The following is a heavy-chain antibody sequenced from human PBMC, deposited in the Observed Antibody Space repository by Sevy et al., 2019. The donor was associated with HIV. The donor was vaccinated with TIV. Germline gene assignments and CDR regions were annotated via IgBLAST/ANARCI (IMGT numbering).Heavy chain of an antibody. J-gene: IGHJ6*02. CDR1: EFTFSSYA. CDR2: ISGSGRFT. Sequence: GGSLRLSCSASEFTFSSYAMSWVRQAPGKGLEWVSSISGSGRFTYYADFVEGRFIISGDNSKNTLSVQMNSLRADDTAVYYCAKGFCSGATCPRDYYYYGMDVWGQGTTVTVSS. D-gene: IGHD2-15*01. V-gene: IGHV3-23*01. CDR3: AKGFCSGATCPRDYYYYGMDV.